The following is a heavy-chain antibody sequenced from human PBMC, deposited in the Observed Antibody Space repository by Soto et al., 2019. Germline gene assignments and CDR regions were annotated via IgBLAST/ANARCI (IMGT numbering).Heavy chain of an antibody. CDR2: ISYDGSNK. D-gene: IGHD1-7*01. CDR3: AKDPKSPISTGTTSRNWFDP. Sequence: PXVSLRLSCAASGFTISSGGKHWVRQAPGKGLEWVAVISYDGSNKYYADSVKGRFTISRDNSKNTLYLQMNSLRAEDTAVYYCAKDPKSPISTGTTSRNWFDPWGQGTLVTVSS. CDR1: GFTISSGG. V-gene: IGHV3-30*18. J-gene: IGHJ5*02.